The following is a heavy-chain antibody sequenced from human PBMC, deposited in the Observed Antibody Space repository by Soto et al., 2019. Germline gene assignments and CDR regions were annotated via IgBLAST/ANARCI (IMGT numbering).Heavy chain of an antibody. J-gene: IGHJ4*02. CDR3: ARARYSSGWYIGYFDY. D-gene: IGHD6-19*01. CDR1: GFIFSSYE. V-gene: IGHV3-48*03. CDR2: ISSSGSTI. Sequence: EVQLVESGGGLVQPGGSLRLSCAASGFIFSSYEMNWVRQAPGKGLEWVSYISSSGSTIYYADSVKGRFTISRDNAKNSLYLQMNSLRAEDTAVYYCARARYSSGWYIGYFDYWCQGTLVTVSS.